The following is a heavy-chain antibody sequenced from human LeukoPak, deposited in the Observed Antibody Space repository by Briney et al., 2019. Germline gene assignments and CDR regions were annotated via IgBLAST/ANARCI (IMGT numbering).Heavy chain of an antibody. CDR3: ARGLLLGSWYYMDV. CDR1: GGSISSSSYY. J-gene: IGHJ6*03. V-gene: IGHV4-39*07. Sequence: SETLSLTCTVSGGSISSSSYYWGWIRQPPGKGLEWIGSIYYSGSTNYNPSLKSRVTISVDTSKNQFSLKLSSVTAADTAVYYCARGLLLGSWYYMDVWGKGTTVTVSS. CDR2: IYYSGST. D-gene: IGHD2/OR15-2a*01.